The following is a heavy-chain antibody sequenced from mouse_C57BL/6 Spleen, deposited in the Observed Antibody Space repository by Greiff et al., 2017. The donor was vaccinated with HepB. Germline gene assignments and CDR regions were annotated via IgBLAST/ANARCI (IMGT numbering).Heavy chain of an antibody. D-gene: IGHD2-1*01. Sequence: EVKVEESGGGLVQPGGSMKLSCVASGFTLSNYWMNWVRQSPEQGLEWVAQIRLKSDNYVTRYAESVKGRFTISRDDSKSSVYLQMNTLRAEDTGIYYCTSRNYGFAYWSQGTLVTVSA. CDR3: TSRNYGFAY. CDR2: IRLKSDNYVT. CDR1: GFTLSNYW. J-gene: IGHJ3*01. V-gene: IGHV6-3*01.